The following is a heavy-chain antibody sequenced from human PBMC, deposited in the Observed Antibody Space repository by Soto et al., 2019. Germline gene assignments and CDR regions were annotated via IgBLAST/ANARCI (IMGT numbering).Heavy chain of an antibody. J-gene: IGHJ3*02. Sequence: QVQLVQSGAEVKKPGSSVKVSCKASGGTFSSYAISWVRQAPGQGLEWMGGNIPIFGTANYAQKFQGRVTITADESTSTAYMELSSLGSEDTAVHYCARGGRRDYGETDAFDIWGQGTMVTVSS. D-gene: IGHD3-16*01. CDR1: GGTFSSYA. V-gene: IGHV1-69*01. CDR2: NIPIFGTA. CDR3: ARGGRRDYGETDAFDI.